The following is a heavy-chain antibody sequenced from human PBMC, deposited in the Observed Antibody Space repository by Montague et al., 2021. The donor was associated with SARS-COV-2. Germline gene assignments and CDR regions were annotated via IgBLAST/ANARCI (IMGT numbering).Heavy chain of an antibody. D-gene: IGHD1-1*01. V-gene: IGHV4-61*02. J-gene: IGHJ4*02. CDR2: IYTSGGN. CDR1: GASISSGDYY. CDR3: AGVGGGTTRYFDH. Sequence: TLSLTCTVSGASISSGDYYWSWIRQPAGKGLEWIGRIYTSGGNKYNPSLNSRVTILVDTSKNQFSLNLRSVTAADTAVYYCAGVGGGTTRYFDHWGQGTLVTVSS.